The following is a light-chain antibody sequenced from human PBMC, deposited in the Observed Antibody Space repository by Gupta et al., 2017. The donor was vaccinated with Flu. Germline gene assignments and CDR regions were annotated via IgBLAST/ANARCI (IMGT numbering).Light chain of an antibody. V-gene: IGKV1-39*01. CDR3: QHGDTVPIT. CDR1: QSIARH. J-gene: IGKJ5*01. CDR2: TAS. Sequence: DIQMTQSPSSLSAFVGDRVTITCRASQSIARHLNWYQQKPGQAPNLLIYTASRVQSGVPSRFSGSGSGTHFTLTINRRQPDDSATYYCQHGDTVPITFGQGTRMEIK.